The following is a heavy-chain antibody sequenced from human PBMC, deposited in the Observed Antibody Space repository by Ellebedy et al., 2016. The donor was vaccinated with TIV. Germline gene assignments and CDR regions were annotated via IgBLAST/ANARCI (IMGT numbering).Heavy chain of an antibody. J-gene: IGHJ4*02. CDR3: AKDLMAVASFDY. V-gene: IGHV3-30*02. Sequence: PGGSLRLSCAASGFTFSSYGMHWVRQAQRQGLERVAFIWYDGSTKYYADSVQGRFTISKDKSKNTLYLQINSLRVEDTGMYYCAKDLMAVASFDYWGQGTLVTVSS. CDR1: GFTFSSYG. D-gene: IGHD4-23*01. CDR2: IWYDGSTK.